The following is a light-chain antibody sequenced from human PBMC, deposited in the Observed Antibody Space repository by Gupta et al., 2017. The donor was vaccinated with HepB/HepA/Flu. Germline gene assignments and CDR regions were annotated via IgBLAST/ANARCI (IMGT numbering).Light chain of an antibody. CDR2: GAS. CDR3: QQRTNCPPQFT. CDR1: QSVGFS. V-gene: IGKV3-11*01. Sequence: ETVLTQSPATLSLSPGARATLSCRASQSVGFSLAWYQQKPGQPPRLLIHGASTRAPGIPARFSCSGSGTDFTLTISSLEPEDFAVYFCQQRTNCPPQFTFGGGTKVEI. J-gene: IGKJ4*01.